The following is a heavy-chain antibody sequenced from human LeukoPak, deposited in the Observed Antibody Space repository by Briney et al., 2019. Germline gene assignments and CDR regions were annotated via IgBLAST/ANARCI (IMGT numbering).Heavy chain of an antibody. V-gene: IGHV4-34*01. J-gene: IGHJ4*02. D-gene: IGHD3-10*01. CDR1: GGSFSGYY. CDR3: ARRGWFGGQPADY. CDR2: INHSGST. Sequence: SETLSLTCAVYGGSFSGYYWSWIRQPPGKGLEWIGEINHSGSTNYNPSLKSRVTISVDTSKNQFSLKLSSVTAADTAVYYCARRGWFGGQPADYWGQGTLVTVSS.